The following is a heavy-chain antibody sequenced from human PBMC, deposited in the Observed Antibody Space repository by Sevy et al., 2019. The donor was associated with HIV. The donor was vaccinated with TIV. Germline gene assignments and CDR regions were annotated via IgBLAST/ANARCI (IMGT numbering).Heavy chain of an antibody. CDR2: IYYSGST. CDR3: ARVGGTTPNYEGVWFDP. V-gene: IGHV4-30-4*01. CDR1: GGSISSGDYY. D-gene: IGHD1-7*01. J-gene: IGHJ5*02. Sequence: SETLSLTCTVSGGSISSGDYYWSWIRQPPGKGLEWIGYIYYSGSTYYYPSLKSRVTISVDTSKNQFSLKLSSVTAADTAVYYCARVGGTTPNYEGVWFDPWGQGTLVTVSS.